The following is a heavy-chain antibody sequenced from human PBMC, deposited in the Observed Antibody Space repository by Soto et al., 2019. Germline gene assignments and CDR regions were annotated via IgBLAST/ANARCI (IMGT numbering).Heavy chain of an antibody. J-gene: IGHJ6*02. CDR2: IIPIFGTA. V-gene: IGHV1-69*13. D-gene: IGHD5-18*01. Sequence: ASVKVSCKASGGTFSSYAISWVRQAPGQGLEWMGGIIPIFGTANYAQKFQGRVTITADESTSTAYMELSSLRSEDTAVYYCATAEYSYGYYYYGMDVWGQGTTVTVSS. CDR1: GGTFSSYA. CDR3: ATAEYSYGYYYYGMDV.